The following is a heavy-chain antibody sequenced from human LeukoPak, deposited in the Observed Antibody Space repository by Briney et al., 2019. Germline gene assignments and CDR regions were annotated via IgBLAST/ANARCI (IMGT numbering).Heavy chain of an antibody. J-gene: IGHJ4*02. CDR1: GFTFSSYA. Sequence: GGSLRLSCAASGFTFSSYAMHWVRQPPGKGLEWVAVISFDGSTQHYADSVQGRFTISRDSSKNTLFLQTNSLRAEDTAVYYCARDPDTFLVDWGQGTLVTVSS. CDR3: ARDPDTFLVD. D-gene: IGHD3-3*02. V-gene: IGHV3-30*01. CDR2: ISFDGSTQ.